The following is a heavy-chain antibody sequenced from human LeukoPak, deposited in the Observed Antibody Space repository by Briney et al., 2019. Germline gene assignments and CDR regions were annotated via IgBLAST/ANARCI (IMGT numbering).Heavy chain of an antibody. CDR2: INPSGGST. CDR1: GYTFTSYY. D-gene: IGHD6-19*01. Sequence: GASVKVSCKASGYTFTSYYMHWVRQAPGQGLEWMGIINPSGGSTSYAQKFQGRVTMTRDTSTSTVYMELSSLRSEDTAVYYCARDSSHSSGHMNWFDPWGQGTLVTVSS. J-gene: IGHJ5*02. CDR3: ARDSSHSSGHMNWFDP. V-gene: IGHV1-46*01.